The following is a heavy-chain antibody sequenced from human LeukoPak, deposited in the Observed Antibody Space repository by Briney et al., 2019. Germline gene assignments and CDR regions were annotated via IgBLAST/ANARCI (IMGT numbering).Heavy chain of an antibody. V-gene: IGHV4-61*02. J-gene: IGHJ6*03. CDR2: IYTSGRT. CDR3: ARDDPLDFPDYQYYMDV. Sequence: PSQTLSLICTVSGGSITSGSYYWSWMRQPAGKGLEWIGRIYTSGRTNYNPPLKSRVTISLDTSKNQFSLKLSSVTAADTAVYFCARDDPLDFPDYQYYMDVWGKGTTVTVSS. CDR1: GGSITSGSYY. D-gene: IGHD3-3*01.